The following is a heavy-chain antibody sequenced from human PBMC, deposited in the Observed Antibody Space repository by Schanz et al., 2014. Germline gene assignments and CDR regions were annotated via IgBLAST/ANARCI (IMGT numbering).Heavy chain of an antibody. CDR1: GGSISTYY. CDR2: IYTSGST. D-gene: IGHD2-2*01. CDR3: ARHGELGGCSSSSCWALNWFDP. J-gene: IGHJ5*02. Sequence: QVQLQESGPGLVKPSETLSLTCTVSGGSISTYYWSWIRQPAGKGLEWIGRIYTSGSTDYNPSLKSRVTMSVDTSKNQFSLKLSSVTAADTAVYYCARHGELGGCSSSSCWALNWFDPWGQGTLVTVSS. V-gene: IGHV4-4*07.